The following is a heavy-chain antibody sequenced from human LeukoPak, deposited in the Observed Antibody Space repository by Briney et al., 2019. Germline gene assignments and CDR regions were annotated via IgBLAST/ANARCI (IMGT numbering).Heavy chain of an antibody. J-gene: IGHJ4*02. D-gene: IGHD5-18*01. CDR2: ISSSSSYI. V-gene: IGHV3-21*01. Sequence: GGSLRLSCAASGFTFSSYSMNWVRQAPGKGLEWVSSISSSSSYIYYADSVKGRFTISRDNAKNSLYLQMNSLRAEDTAVYYCASLGGLLYSYGYGNDYWGQGTLVTVSS. CDR3: ASLGGLLYSYGYGNDY. CDR1: GFTFSSYS.